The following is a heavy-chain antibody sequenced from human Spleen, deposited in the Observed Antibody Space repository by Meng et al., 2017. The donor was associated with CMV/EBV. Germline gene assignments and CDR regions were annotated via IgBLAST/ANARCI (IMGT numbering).Heavy chain of an antibody. D-gene: IGHD2-2*01. CDR2: IIPIFGTA. J-gene: IGHJ3*02. CDR1: GGTFSSYA. V-gene: IGHV1-69*06. Sequence: SVKVSCKASGGTFSSYAISWVRQAPGQGLEWMGGIIPIFGTANYAQKFQGRVTITADKSTSTAYMELSSLRSEDTAVYYCASGIVVVPAAGDAFDIWGQGTMVTVSS. CDR3: ASGIVVVPAAGDAFDI.